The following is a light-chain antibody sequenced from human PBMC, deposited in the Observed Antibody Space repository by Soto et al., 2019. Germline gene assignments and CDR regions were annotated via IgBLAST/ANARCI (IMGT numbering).Light chain of an antibody. CDR3: GSITRSSTSV. Sequence: SVLGRPASLSGSPGRSITISCTGTSSDVGGFEYVSWYQHQPGKAPKLIIYDVTKRPSGVSNRFSGSKSGNTASLTISGIQAEDEGDYYCGSITRSSTSVFGTGTKV. CDR2: DVT. CDR1: SSDVGGFEY. J-gene: IGLJ1*01. V-gene: IGLV2-14*01.